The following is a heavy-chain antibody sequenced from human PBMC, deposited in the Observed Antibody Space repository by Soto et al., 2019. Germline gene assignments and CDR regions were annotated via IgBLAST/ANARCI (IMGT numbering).Heavy chain of an antibody. Sequence: AGTLSLTCEASGSSITNCNCRTWVRQPPGKGLEWIGEIYQSGHTNYNPSLESRVTISLDKSKNQSSLKLTSVTAADTAVYYCVIVHMVRGVIIYRAYFFDSWGKGALVT. CDR1: GSSITNCNC. D-gene: IGHD3-10*01. V-gene: IGHV4-4*02. CDR3: VIVHMVRGVIIYRAYFFDS. CDR2: IYQSGHT. J-gene: IGHJ4*02.